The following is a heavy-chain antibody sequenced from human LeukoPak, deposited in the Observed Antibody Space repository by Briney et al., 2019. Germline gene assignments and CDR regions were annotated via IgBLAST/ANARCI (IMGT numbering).Heavy chain of an antibody. V-gene: IGHV4-39*07. J-gene: IGHJ5*02. CDR3: ASGNDRMGWFDP. CDR1: GGSISSSSYY. Sequence: PSETLSLTCTVSGGSISSSSYYWGWIRQPPGKGLEWIGSIYYSGSTYYNPSLKSRVTISVDTSKNQFSLKLSSVTAADTAVYYCASGNDRMGWFDPWGQGTLVTVSS. D-gene: IGHD1-1*01. CDR2: IYYSGST.